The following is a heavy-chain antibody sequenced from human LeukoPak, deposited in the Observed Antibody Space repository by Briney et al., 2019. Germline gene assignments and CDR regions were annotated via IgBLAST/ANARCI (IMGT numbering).Heavy chain of an antibody. CDR1: GFIFSRNN. CDR3: ACARTGGAYLDY. D-gene: IGHD1-1*01. V-gene: IGHV3-48*02. CDR2: ISSSGTTI. Sequence: GGSLRLSCAASGFIFSRNNMNWVRQAPGKGLEWVAYISSSGTTIYYADSVKGRSTISRDNAKNSLYLQMNSLRDEDTAVYYCACARTGGAYLDYWGQGTLVTVSS. J-gene: IGHJ4*02.